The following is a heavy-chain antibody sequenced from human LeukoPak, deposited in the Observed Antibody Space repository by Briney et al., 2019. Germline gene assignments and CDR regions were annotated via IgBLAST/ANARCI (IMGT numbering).Heavy chain of an antibody. V-gene: IGHV1-69*01. CDR2: IIPIFGTA. CDR3: ARVLVRAFDI. D-gene: IGHD2/OR15-2a*01. CDR1: GFTFSSYA. Sequence: GGSLRLSCAASGFTFSSYAMSWVRQAPGQGLEWMGGIIPIFGTANYAQKFQGRVTITADESTSTAYMELSSLRSEDTAVYYCARVLVRAFDIWGQGTMVTVSS. J-gene: IGHJ3*02.